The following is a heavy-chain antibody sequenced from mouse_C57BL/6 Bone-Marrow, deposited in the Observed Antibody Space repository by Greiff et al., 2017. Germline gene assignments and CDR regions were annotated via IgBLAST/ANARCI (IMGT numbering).Heavy chain of an antibody. CDR1: GYTFTSYW. V-gene: IGHV1-52*01. CDR2: IDPSDSET. J-gene: IGHJ1*03. CDR3: AREDYDGDWYVDV. Sequence: QVQLQQPGAELVRPGSSVKLSCKASGYTFTSYWMHWVKPRPIQGLEWIGNIDPSDSETHYNQKFKDKATLTVDKSSSTAYMQLSSLTSEDSAVYYCAREDYDGDWYVDVWGTGTTVTVSS. D-gene: IGHD2-4*01.